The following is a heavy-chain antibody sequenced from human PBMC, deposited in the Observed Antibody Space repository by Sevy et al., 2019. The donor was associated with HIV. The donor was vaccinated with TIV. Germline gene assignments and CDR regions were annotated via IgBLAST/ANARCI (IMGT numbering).Heavy chain of an antibody. Sequence: ASVKVSCKVSGYTLTELSMHWVRQAPGKGLEWMGGFDPEDGETIYAQKFQGRVTMTEDTSTDTAYMEQSSLRSEDTAVNYCATGTWSGYGKWGQGTLVTVSS. D-gene: IGHD3-3*01. CDR1: GYTLTELS. CDR3: ATGTWSGYGK. J-gene: IGHJ4*02. CDR2: FDPEDGET. V-gene: IGHV1-24*01.